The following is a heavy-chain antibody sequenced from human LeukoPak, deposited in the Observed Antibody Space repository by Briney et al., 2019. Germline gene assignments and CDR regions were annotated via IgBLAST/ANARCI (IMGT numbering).Heavy chain of an antibody. V-gene: IGHV3-23*01. CDR2: ISTDAGET. J-gene: IGHJ5*02. D-gene: IGHD6-13*01. Sequence: GGSLRLSCAASGFTFSNSGMSWVRQAPGKGLEWVSAISTDAGETHYADSVKGRFTISRDNSKNTLYLQMNSLRAEDTAVYYCAVQRTLWQQVLDPWGQGTLVTVSS. CDR3: AVQRTLWQQVLDP. CDR1: GFTFSNSG.